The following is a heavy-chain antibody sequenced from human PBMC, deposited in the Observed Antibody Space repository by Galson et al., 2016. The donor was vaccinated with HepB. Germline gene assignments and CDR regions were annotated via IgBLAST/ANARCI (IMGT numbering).Heavy chain of an antibody. CDR3: AKDQYGSGMEHFDS. D-gene: IGHD3-10*01. J-gene: IGHJ4*02. V-gene: IGHV3-30*04. Sequence: SLRLSCAASGFTFSTYTMRWVRQAPGKGLEWVGVTSYDESDKYYRDSVKGRFTISRDNSKSTLYLQMNSLTAEDTAVYYCAKDQYGSGMEHFDSWGRGTLVIVSS. CDR2: TSYDESDK. CDR1: GFTFSTYT.